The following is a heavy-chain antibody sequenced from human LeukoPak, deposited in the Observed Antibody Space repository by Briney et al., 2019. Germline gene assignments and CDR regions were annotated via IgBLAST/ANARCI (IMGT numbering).Heavy chain of an antibody. CDR2: IIPILGIA. J-gene: IGHJ4*02. V-gene: IGHV1-69*02. CDR3: ASGRHDYGDYVCDY. Sequence: SVKVSCKASGYTFTAYYMHWVRQAPGQGLEWMGRIIPILGIANYAQKFQGRVTITADKSTSTAYMELSSLRSEDTAVYYCASGRHDYGDYVCDYWGQGTLVTVSS. D-gene: IGHD4-17*01. CDR1: GYTFTAYY.